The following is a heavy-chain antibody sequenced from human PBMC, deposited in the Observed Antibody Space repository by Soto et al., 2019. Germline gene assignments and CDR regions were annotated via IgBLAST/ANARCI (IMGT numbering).Heavy chain of an antibody. V-gene: IGHV3-53*01. CDR3: ATWHLQEHAYDV. CDR2: FYDLDGT. D-gene: IGHD4-4*01. Sequence: DVQLVESGGGLIQPGGSLRLSCAVSGLTVSGKKYVAWVRQAPGKGLEWVSGFYDLDGTYYADSLKGRFITSGDSSRTIVYLQMNGLRPEDTAVYYCATWHLQEHAYDVWGQGTTVTVSS. CDR1: GLTVSGKKY. J-gene: IGHJ3*01.